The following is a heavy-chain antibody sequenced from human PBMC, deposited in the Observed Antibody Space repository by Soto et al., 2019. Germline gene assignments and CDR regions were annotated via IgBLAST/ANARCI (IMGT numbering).Heavy chain of an antibody. CDR3: ARRYYYGSGRYYYGMDV. Sequence: SETLSLTCAVYGGSFSGYYWSWIRQPPGKGLEWIGEINHSRSTNYNPSLKSRVTISVDTSKNQFSLKLSSVTAADTAVYYYARRYYYGSGRYYYGMDVWGQGTTVTVSS. J-gene: IGHJ6*02. V-gene: IGHV4-34*01. CDR1: GGSFSGYY. D-gene: IGHD3-10*01. CDR2: INHSRST.